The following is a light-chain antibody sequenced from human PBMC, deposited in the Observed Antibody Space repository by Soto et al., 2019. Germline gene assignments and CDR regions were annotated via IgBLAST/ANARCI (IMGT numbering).Light chain of an antibody. J-gene: IGKJ5*01. Sequence: DIQMTRSPSSLSACLGERVTSTWGASQNISSYLNWYQQKPGKAPKLLIYDASSLHSGVPSRFSGSGSGTDFTLTISSLQPEDFATYYCQQSYSTAITFGQGTRLEIK. CDR3: QQSYSTAIT. CDR1: QNISSY. CDR2: DAS. V-gene: IGKV1-39*01.